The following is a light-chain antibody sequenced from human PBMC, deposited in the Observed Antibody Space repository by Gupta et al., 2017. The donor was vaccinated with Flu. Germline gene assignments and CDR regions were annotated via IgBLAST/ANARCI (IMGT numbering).Light chain of an antibody. CDR2: LVS. Sequence: VVMTQSPLSPPFTLGQPASISCRSSQGLVYSDRNTYLHWFQQRPGQSPSRLIYLVSYSESGVPARFSGSRSGTNFTLHISRVEAEDVGVYYCMQGAHWPWAFGQGTKVEIK. CDR3: MQGAHWPWA. CDR1: QGLVYSDRNTY. J-gene: IGKJ1*01. V-gene: IGKV2-30*01.